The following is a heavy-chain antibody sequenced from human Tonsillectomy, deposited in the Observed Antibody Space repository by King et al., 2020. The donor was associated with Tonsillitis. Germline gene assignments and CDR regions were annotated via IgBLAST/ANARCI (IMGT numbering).Heavy chain of an antibody. D-gene: IGHD6-19*01. V-gene: IGHV3-20*04. CDR2: INWNGGST. Sequence: VQLVESGGGVIRPGGSLRLSCAASGFTFDDHGMSWVRQAPGKGLEWVSGINWNGGSTGYADSVKGRFTISRDNAKNSLYLQMNSLRAEDTALYYCARGGSKQWLVPDYFDYWGQGTLVTVSS. CDR1: GFTFDDHG. CDR3: ARGGSKQWLVPDYFDY. J-gene: IGHJ4*02.